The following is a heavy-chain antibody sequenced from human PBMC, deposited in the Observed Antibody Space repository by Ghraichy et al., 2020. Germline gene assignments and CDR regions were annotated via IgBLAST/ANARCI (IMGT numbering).Heavy chain of an antibody. V-gene: IGHV4-39*01. D-gene: IGHD2-8*01. CDR3: ARHFNVRNWFDP. CDR1: GGSISSSSYY. CDR2: IYYSGST. Sequence: SETLSLTCTVSGGSISSSSYYWGWIRQPPGKGLEWIGSIYYSGSTYYNPSLKSRVTISVDTSKNQFSLKLSSVTAADTAVYYCARHFNVRNWFDPWGQGTLVTVSS. J-gene: IGHJ5*02.